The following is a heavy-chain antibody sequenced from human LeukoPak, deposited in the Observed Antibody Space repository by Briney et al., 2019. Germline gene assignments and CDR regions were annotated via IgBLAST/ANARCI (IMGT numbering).Heavy chain of an antibody. CDR2: INTNTGDP. V-gene: IGHV7-4-1*02. CDR1: GYTYSTYG. D-gene: IGHD6-13*01. CDR3: ARDSNPSSSHYYFDY. Sequence: ASVKVSCKASGYTYSTYGISWVRQAPGQGLEWMGWINTNTGDPTYAQGFTGRFVFSLDTSVSTAYLQISSLKAEDTAVYYCARDSNPSSSHYYFDYWGQGTLVTVSS. J-gene: IGHJ4*02.